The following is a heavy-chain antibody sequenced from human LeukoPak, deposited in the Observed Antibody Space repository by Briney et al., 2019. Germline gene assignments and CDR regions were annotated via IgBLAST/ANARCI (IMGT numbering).Heavy chain of an antibody. CDR1: GFTFSNYA. V-gene: IGHV3-30-3*01. D-gene: IGHD6-13*01. CDR2: ISYDGGNK. Sequence: QPGGSLRLSCAASGFTFSNYAMHWVRQAPGKGLEWVAVISYDGGNKYYADSLKGRFTISRDNSKNTLYLQMNSLRAEDTAVYYCARGPLAAAKSGLDAWGQGTTVTVSS. CDR3: ARGPLAAAKSGLDA. J-gene: IGHJ6*02.